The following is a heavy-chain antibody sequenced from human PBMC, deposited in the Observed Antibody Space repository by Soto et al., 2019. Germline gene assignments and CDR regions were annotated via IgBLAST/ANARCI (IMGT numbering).Heavy chain of an antibody. Sequence: ASVKVSCKASGYTFTSYGISWVRQAPGQGLEWMGWISAYNGNTNYAQKLQGRVTMTTDTSTSTAYMELRSLRSDDTAVYYCARQYCSSTSCYEYNWFDPWGQGTLVTVPQ. CDR2: ISAYNGNT. CDR3: ARQYCSSTSCYEYNWFDP. V-gene: IGHV1-18*01. J-gene: IGHJ5*02. D-gene: IGHD2-2*01. CDR1: GYTFTSYG.